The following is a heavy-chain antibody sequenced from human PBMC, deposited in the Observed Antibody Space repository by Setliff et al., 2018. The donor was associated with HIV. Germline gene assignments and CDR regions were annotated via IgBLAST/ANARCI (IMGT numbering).Heavy chain of an antibody. CDR2: IFYSGSI. D-gene: IGHD6-13*01. V-gene: IGHV4-39*01. CDR1: GDSMISRPYY. CDR3: ARHAAAAPFRY. Sequence: PSETLSLTCTVSGDSMISRPYYWGWIRQSPGKGLEWIGNIFYSGSIYSNPSLKSRINLSADTSKNQFSLQLSSVTAADTAVYFCARHAAAAPFRYWGQGTLVTVSS. J-gene: IGHJ4*02.